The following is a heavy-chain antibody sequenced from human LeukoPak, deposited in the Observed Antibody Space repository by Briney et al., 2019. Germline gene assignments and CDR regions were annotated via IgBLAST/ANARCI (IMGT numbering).Heavy chain of an antibody. J-gene: IGHJ4*02. CDR3: ARDPTSGWYYFDY. V-gene: IGHV4-61*05. Sequence: SETLSLTCTVSGDSISDNNYYWGWIRQPPGKGLEWIGYINYSGSTSHNPSLESRVTISVDKSKNQFSLKLSSVTAADTAVYFCARDPTSGWYYFDYWGQGILVTVSS. CDR2: INYSGST. CDR1: GDSISDNNYY. D-gene: IGHD6-19*01.